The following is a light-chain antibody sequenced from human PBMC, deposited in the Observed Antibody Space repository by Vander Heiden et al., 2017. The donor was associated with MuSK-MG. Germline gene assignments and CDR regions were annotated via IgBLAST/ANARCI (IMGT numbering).Light chain of an antibody. CDR3: QQYDTTPWT. Sequence: DIVMTQSPDSLAVSLGERAPINCKSSQSVLYSSNSNKYLAWYQQKPGQSPKLLIYWASSRGSGVPDRFSGSGSGTDFTLTISSLQAEDVAVYYCQQYDTTPWTFGQGTKVEIK. V-gene: IGKV4-1*01. CDR1: QSVLYSSNSNKY. J-gene: IGKJ1*01. CDR2: WAS.